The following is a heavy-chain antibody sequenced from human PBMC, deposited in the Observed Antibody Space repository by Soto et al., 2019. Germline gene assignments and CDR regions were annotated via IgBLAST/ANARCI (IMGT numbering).Heavy chain of an antibody. CDR1: GYTCTSYY. D-gene: IGHD3-3*01. CDR3: ARAYYDFWSGYWHFDY. CDR2: INPSGGST. J-gene: IGHJ4*02. V-gene: IGHV1-46*01. Sequence: SVKGSCKASGYTCTSYYMHWVRQAPRQGLEWMGIINPSGGSTSYAQKFQGRVTMTRDTSTSTVYMELSSLRSEDTAVYYCARAYYDFWSGYWHFDYWGQGTLVTVSS.